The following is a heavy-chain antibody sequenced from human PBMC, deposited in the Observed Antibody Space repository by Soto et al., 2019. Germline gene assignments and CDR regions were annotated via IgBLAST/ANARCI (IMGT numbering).Heavy chain of an antibody. D-gene: IGHD2-15*01. J-gene: IGHJ5*02. CDR2: IIPIFGTA. Sequence: QVQLVQSGAEVKKPGSSVKVSCKASGGTFSSYAISWVRQAPGQGLEWMGGIIPIFGTANYAQKFQGRVTITADESTSTAYMELSSLRSEDTAVYYGARGGGGGYCSGGSCYFNWFDPWGQGTLVTVSS. CDR1: GGTFSSYA. V-gene: IGHV1-69*01. CDR3: ARGGGGGYCSGGSCYFNWFDP.